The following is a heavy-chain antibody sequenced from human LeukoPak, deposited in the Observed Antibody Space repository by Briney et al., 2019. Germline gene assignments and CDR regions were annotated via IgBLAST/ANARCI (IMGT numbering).Heavy chain of an antibody. D-gene: IGHD6-13*01. Sequence: GGSLRLSCAASGFTSSSYSMNWVRQAPGKGLEWVSSISSSSSYIYYADSVKGRFTISRDNAKNSLYLQMNSLRAEDTAVYYCARGGYTLYWYFDLWGRGTLVTVSS. CDR1: GFTSSSYS. V-gene: IGHV3-21*01. CDR2: ISSSSSYI. J-gene: IGHJ2*01. CDR3: ARGGYTLYWYFDL.